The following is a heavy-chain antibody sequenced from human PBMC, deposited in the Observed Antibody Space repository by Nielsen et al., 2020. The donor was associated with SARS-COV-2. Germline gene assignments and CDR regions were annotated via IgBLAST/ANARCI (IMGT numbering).Heavy chain of an antibody. J-gene: IGHJ4*02. CDR3: AKGAGYGYSYGLGDY. Sequence: GGSLRLSCAASGFTFSSYGMRWVRQAPGKGLEWVAVISYDGSNKYYADSVKGRFTISRDNSKNTLYLQMNSLRAEDTAVYYCAKGAGYGYSYGLGDYWGQGTLVIVSS. CDR2: ISYDGSNK. CDR1: GFTFSSYG. V-gene: IGHV3-30*18. D-gene: IGHD5-18*01.